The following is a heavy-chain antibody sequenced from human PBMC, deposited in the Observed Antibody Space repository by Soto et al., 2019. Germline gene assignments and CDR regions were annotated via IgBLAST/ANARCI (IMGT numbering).Heavy chain of an antibody. J-gene: IGHJ1*01. Sequence: GGSLRLSCAASGFTVSSNYMNWVRQAPGKGLEWVSIIHNGGETYYADSVKDRFTVSRDNSKNTVFLQMNSLRVEDTAVYYCARDSWSQYWGQGTLVTVSS. V-gene: IGHV3-66*01. D-gene: IGHD2-15*01. CDR3: ARDSWSQY. CDR1: GFTVSSNY. CDR2: IHNGGET.